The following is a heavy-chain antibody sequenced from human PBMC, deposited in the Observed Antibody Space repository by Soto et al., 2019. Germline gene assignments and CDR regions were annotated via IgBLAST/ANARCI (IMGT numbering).Heavy chain of an antibody. CDR3: ARRAGYSSSRYPDAFDI. J-gene: IGHJ3*02. Sequence: EVQLVESGGGLVQPGGSLRLSCAASGFTVSSNYMSWVRQAPGKGLEWVSVIYSGGSTYYADSVKGRFTISRHNSKNTLYLQMNSLRAEDTAVYYCARRAGYSSSRYPDAFDILGQGTMVPVSS. CDR1: GFTVSSNY. V-gene: IGHV3-53*04. CDR2: IYSGGST. D-gene: IGHD6-13*01.